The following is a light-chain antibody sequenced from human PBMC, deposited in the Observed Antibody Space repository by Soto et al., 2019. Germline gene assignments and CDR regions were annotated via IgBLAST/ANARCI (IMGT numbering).Light chain of an antibody. V-gene: IGKV3-20*01. J-gene: IGKJ4*01. CDR2: GAS. Sequence: EIVLTQSPGTLSLSPGERATLSCRASQSVSSSYLAWYQQKPGQAPRLLIYGASSRATGIPDRFSGSGSGTDFTLTISRLEPEDFAVYYCKQYGSSLIFGGGTKVEIK. CDR3: KQYGSSLI. CDR1: QSVSSSY.